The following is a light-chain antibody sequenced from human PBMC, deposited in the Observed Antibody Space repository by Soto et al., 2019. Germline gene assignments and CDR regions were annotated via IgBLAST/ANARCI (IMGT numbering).Light chain of an antibody. V-gene: IGKV3-20*01. CDR2: VAS. Sequence: EIVLTQSPDTLSLSPGERASLSCRASQSVTSSYLAWYQQKPGQAPRLLIYVASNRATGIPDRFSGSGSGTDFTLTINRLEPEDFAVYYCQQYGSSPWTFGQGTKVEIK. CDR3: QQYGSSPWT. CDR1: QSVTSSY. J-gene: IGKJ1*01.